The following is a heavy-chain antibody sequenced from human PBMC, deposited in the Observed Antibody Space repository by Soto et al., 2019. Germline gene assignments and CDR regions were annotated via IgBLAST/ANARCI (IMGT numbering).Heavy chain of an antibody. J-gene: IGHJ3*02. D-gene: IGHD2-2*01. CDR3: ARYTGYIVVVPAATGAFDI. CDR1: GGSISSYY. V-gene: IGHV4-59*01. Sequence: SETLSLTCTVSGGSISSYYWSWIRQPPGKGLEWIGYIYYSGSTNYNPSLKSRVTISVDTSKNQFSLKLSSVTAADTAVYYCARYTGYIVVVPAATGAFDIWGQGTMVTVSS. CDR2: IYYSGST.